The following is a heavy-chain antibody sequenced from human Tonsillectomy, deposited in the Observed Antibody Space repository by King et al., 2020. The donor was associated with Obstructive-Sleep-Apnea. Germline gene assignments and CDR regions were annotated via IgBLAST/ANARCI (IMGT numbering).Heavy chain of an antibody. Sequence: QVQLVESGGGVVQPGKSLRLSCAASGFTFSNCGMHWVRQAPGKGLEWVAIISYDGSNKNYADSMKGRFAISRDNSKNTLYLQMNSLRAEDTAVYYCATRPQHNTTHWGQGTLVTVSS. CDR1: GFTFSNCG. D-gene: IGHD1-1*01. CDR3: ATRPQHNTTH. V-gene: IGHV3-30*03. CDR2: ISYDGSNK. J-gene: IGHJ4*02.